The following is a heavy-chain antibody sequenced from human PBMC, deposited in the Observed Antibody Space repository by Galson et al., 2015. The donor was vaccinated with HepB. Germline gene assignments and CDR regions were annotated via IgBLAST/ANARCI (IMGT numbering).Heavy chain of an antibody. CDR2: FDPNDGKT. CDR3: STLPPCFSTTCFRRGFES. V-gene: IGHV1-24*01. CDR1: GYTLIELS. D-gene: IGHD2-2*01. Sequence: SVKVSCKVSGYTLIELSIHWVRQAAGKGPEWMGGFDPNDGKTIYAQRFQGRVTFTEEASTVTAYMELSSLRSEDTAVYYCSTLPPCFSTTCFRRGFESWGQGTLVTVSS. J-gene: IGHJ4*02.